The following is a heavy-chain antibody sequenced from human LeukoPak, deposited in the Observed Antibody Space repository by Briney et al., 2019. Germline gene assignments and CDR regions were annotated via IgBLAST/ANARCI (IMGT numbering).Heavy chain of an antibody. CDR2: IYYSGST. CDR3: ARVKRKYQVLKPLHETPSHYFDY. D-gene: IGHD2-2*01. CDR1: GGSFNGYY. J-gene: IGHJ4*02. V-gene: IGHV4-34*01. Sequence: SETLSLTCGVYGGSFNGYYWSWIRQPPGKGLEWIGSIYYSGSTYYNPSLKSRVTISVDSSKNQFSLKLSSVTAADTAMYYCARVKRKYQVLKPLHETPSHYFDYWGQGTLVTVSS.